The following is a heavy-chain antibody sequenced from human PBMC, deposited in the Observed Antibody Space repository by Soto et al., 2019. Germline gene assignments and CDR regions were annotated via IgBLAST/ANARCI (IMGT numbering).Heavy chain of an antibody. CDR2: ISGSGGST. D-gene: IGHD4-17*01. J-gene: IGHJ6*03. Sequence: EVQLLESGGGLVQPGGSLRLSCAASGFTLSSYAMSWVRQAPGKGLEWVSAISGSGGSTYYADSVKGRFTISRDNSKNTLYLQMNSLRAEDTAVYYCAKDPSLTVTTRQGYYMDVWGKGTTVTVSS. V-gene: IGHV3-23*01. CDR3: AKDPSLTVTTRQGYYMDV. CDR1: GFTLSSYA.